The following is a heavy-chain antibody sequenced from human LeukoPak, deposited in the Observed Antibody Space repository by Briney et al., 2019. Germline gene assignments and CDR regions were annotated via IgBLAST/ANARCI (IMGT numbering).Heavy chain of an antibody. V-gene: IGHV1-69*05. CDR1: GGTFSSYS. CDR2: IIPIFGTA. D-gene: IGHD3-3*01. Sequence: ASVKVSCKASGGTFSSYSISWVRQAPGQGVEWMGGIIPIFGTANYAQKFQGRVTITTDESTSTAYMELSSLRSEDTAVYYCARVPLPTIFGVVEYYYMDVWGKGTTVTVSS. J-gene: IGHJ6*03. CDR3: ARVPLPTIFGVVEYYYMDV.